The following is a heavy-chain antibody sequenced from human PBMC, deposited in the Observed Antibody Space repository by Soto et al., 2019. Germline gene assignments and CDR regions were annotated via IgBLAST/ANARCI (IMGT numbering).Heavy chain of an antibody. J-gene: IGHJ4*02. Sequence: SDTLSLTCAVYGGSFSGYYWSWIRQPPGKGLEWIGEINHSGSTNYNPSLKSRVTISVDTSRNQFSLKLSSVTAADTAVYYCAREWLGDYVWGSYRRHYYFDYWGQGTLVTVSS. V-gene: IGHV4-34*01. CDR2: INHSGST. CDR3: AREWLGDYVWGSYRRHYYFDY. D-gene: IGHD3-16*02. CDR1: GGSFSGYY.